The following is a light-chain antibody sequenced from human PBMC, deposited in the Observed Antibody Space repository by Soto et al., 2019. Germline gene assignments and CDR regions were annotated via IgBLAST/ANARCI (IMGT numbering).Light chain of an antibody. CDR1: QNIFSW. V-gene: IGKV1-5*03. CDR2: KAS. Sequence: DIQMTQSPSTLSASVGDRVTITCRASQNIFSWLAWYRQTPGKAPNLLIYKASTLQSGVPSRFSGSGSGTEFTLTISSLQPDDFATYYCQQYNSYPYTLGQGTRLEIK. J-gene: IGKJ5*01. CDR3: QQYNSYPYT.